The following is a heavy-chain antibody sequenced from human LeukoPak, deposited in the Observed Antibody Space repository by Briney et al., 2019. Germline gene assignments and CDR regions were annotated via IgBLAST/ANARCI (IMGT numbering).Heavy chain of an antibody. CDR1: GFTFSNYN. D-gene: IGHD2-21*02. V-gene: IGHV3-21*01. CDR2: ISTSSSYI. J-gene: IGHJ4*02. CDR3: ARFRTWGDKAFDY. Sequence: GGSLRLSCAASGFTFSNYNMNWVRQAPGKGLEWVSSISTSSSYIYYTDSVKGRFTISRDSAKNSLYLQMNSLRAEDTAVYYCARFRTWGDKAFDYWGQGTLVTVSS.